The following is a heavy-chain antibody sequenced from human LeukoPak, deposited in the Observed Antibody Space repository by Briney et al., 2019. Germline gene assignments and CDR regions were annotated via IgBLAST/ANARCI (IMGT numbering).Heavy chain of an antibody. D-gene: IGHD6-13*01. CDR2: IRQDGSEK. V-gene: IGHV3-7*01. Sequence: GGSLRLSCAASGFIFSSYWMSWVRQAPGKGLEWVANIRQDGSEKHYVDSMKGRFTISRDNAKNSLYLQMNSVRAEDTAVYYCARIGYSSSCNDYWGQGTLVTVSS. CDR1: GFIFSSYW. CDR3: ARIGYSSSCNDY. J-gene: IGHJ4*02.